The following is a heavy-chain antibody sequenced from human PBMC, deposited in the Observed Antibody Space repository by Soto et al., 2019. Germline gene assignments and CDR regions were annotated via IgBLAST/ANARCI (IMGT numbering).Heavy chain of an antibody. J-gene: IGHJ6*02. V-gene: IGHV3-23*01. D-gene: IGHD4-17*01. CDR2: ISGSGDST. CDR1: GFTFYSYA. Sequence: GGSLRLSCAASGFTFYSYAMTWVRQAPGKALEWVSTISGSGDSTYCADSVKGRFSISRDNYKNTVSLQMNSLRAENTAVYFCARVWERTVTTRNYFYGIDVWGRGTTVTVSS. CDR3: ARVWERTVTTRNYFYGIDV.